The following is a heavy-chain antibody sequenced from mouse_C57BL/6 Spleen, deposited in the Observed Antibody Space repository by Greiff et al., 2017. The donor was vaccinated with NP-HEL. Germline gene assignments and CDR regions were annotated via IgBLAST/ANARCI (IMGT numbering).Heavy chain of an antibody. CDR3: ARSAYSLAWFAY. D-gene: IGHD2-10*01. Sequence: QVQLQQPGTELVKPGASVKLSCKASGYTFTSYWMHWVKQRPGQGLEWIGNINPSNGGTNYNEKFKSKATLTVDKSPSTAYMQLSSLTSEDSAVYYCARSAYSLAWFAYWGQGTLVTVSA. CDR2: INPSNGGT. J-gene: IGHJ3*01. V-gene: IGHV1-53*01. CDR1: GYTFTSYW.